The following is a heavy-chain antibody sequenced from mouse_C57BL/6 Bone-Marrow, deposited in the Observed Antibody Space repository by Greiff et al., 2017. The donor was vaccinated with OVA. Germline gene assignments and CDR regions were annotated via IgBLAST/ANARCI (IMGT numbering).Heavy chain of an antibody. J-gene: IGHJ2*01. Sequence: VQLQQSGPGLVQPSQSLSITCTVSGFSLTSYGVHWVRQSPGKGLEWLGVIWSGGSTDYNAAFISRLSISKDNSKSQVFFKMNSLQADDTAIYYCARIVYDFGDCFDYWGQGTTLTVSS. CDR3: ARIVYDFGDCFDY. D-gene: IGHD2-12*01. V-gene: IGHV2-2*01. CDR2: IWSGGST. CDR1: GFSLTSYG.